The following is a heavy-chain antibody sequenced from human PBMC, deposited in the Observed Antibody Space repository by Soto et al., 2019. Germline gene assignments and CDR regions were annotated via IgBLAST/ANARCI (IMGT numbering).Heavy chain of an antibody. J-gene: IGHJ4*02. CDR2: IYYSGST. D-gene: IGHD5-18*01. Sequence: SETLSLTCTVSGGSISSYYWSWIRQPPGKGLEWIGYIYYSGSTNYNPSLKSRVTISVDTSKNQFSLKLSSVTAADTAVYYCARGRGYSSGDGDDYLGQRTLVTVSS. CDR3: ARGRGYSSGDGDDY. V-gene: IGHV4-59*01. CDR1: GGSISSYY.